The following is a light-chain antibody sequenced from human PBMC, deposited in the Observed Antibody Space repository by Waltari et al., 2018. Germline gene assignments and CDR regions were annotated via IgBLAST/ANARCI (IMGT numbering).Light chain of an antibody. CDR3: AQTTFWPHT. CDR2: HVS. Sequence: DVVLTQFPLSLPVSLGQPASISCRSSRSLVHSDGNTRLAWFHHRPGQSPRRLIYHVSKRGCGVPDRFSGSGSDTGFTLRITRVEAEDVGIYYCAQTTFWPHTFGQGTKLEI. J-gene: IGKJ2*01. V-gene: IGKV2-30*02. CDR1: RSLVHSDGNTR.